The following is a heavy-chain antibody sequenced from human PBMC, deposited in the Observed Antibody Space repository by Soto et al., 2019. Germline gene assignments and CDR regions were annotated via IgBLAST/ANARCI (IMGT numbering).Heavy chain of an antibody. Sequence: PGGSLRLSCAASGFTFSSYAMSWVRQAPGKGLEWGSAMSGSGGSTYYADSVKGRFTISRDNSKNTLYLQMNSLRAEDTAVYYCAKDLRSPRNSSTMDGWGQGTTVTVSS. J-gene: IGHJ6*02. CDR3: AKDLRSPRNSSTMDG. D-gene: IGHD6-19*01. CDR2: MSGSGGST. CDR1: GFTFSSYA. V-gene: IGHV3-23*01.